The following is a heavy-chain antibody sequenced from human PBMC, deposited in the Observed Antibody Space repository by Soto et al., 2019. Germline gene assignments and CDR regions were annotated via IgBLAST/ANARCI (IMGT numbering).Heavy chain of an antibody. CDR2: VSGSGGST. D-gene: IGHD1-20*01. J-gene: IGHJ4*02. V-gene: IGHV3-23*01. CDR3: AKGRVNFPY. CDR1: GFTFSSDP. Sequence: GGSLRLSWAASGFTFSSDPMSWVRQAPGKGLEWVSSVSGSGGSTYYADSVKGRFTISRDNSKNTLYLQMNSLRAEDTALYYCAKGRVNFPYWGQGTLVTVSS.